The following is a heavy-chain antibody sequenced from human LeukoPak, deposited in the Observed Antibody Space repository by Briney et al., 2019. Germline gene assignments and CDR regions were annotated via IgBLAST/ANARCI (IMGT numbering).Heavy chain of an antibody. Sequence: SSETLSLTCTVSGGSISSYYWSWIRQPPGKGLEWIGYIYYSGSTNYNPSLKSRVTISVDTSKNQFSLKLSSVTAADTAVYYCARDLGSGSYYIPGPGWFDPWGQGTLVTVSS. CDR3: ARDLGSGSYYIPGPGWFDP. D-gene: IGHD3-10*02. CDR2: IYYSGST. J-gene: IGHJ5*02. CDR1: GGSISSYY. V-gene: IGHV4-59*12.